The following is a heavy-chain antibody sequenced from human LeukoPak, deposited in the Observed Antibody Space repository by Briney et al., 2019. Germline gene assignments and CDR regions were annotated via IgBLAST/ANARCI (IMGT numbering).Heavy chain of an antibody. CDR3: ATDPSDWNGDFWFDP. V-gene: IGHV1-24*01. J-gene: IGHJ5*02. D-gene: IGHD1-1*01. CDR1: GYTLTELS. CDR2: FDPEDGET. Sequence: ASVKVSCKVSGYTLTELSMHWVRQAPGKGLEWMGGFDPEDGETIYAQKFQGRVTMTEDTSTDTAYMELSSLRSEDTAVYYCATDPSDWNGDFWFDPWGQGTLVTVSS.